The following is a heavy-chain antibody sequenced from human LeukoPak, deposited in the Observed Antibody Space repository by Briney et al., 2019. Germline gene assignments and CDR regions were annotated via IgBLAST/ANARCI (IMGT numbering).Heavy chain of an antibody. Sequence: TGGSPRLSCAASGFTFSSYSMNWVRQAPGKGLEWVSSISSSSSYIYYADSVKGRFTISRDNAKNSLYLQMNSLRAEDTAVYYCAREAGAVVPARRFDPWGQGTLVTVSS. CDR3: AREAGAVVPARRFDP. CDR1: GFTFSSYS. D-gene: IGHD2-2*01. V-gene: IGHV3-21*01. CDR2: ISSSSSYI. J-gene: IGHJ5*02.